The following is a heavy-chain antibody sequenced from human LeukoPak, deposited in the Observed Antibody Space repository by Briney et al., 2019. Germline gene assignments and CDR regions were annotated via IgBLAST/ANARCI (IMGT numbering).Heavy chain of an antibody. V-gene: IGHV3-23*01. CDR1: GFTFSSYA. J-gene: IGHJ4*02. D-gene: IGHD3-3*01. CDR2: ISGSGGST. Sequence: GGSLRLSCAASGFTFSSYAMSWVRQAPGKGLEWVSAISGSGGSTYYADSVKGRFTISRDNSKNTLYLQMNSLRAEDTAVYYCAKDQGYGYDFWSGYLYYFDYWGQGTLVTVSS. CDR3: AKDQGYGYDFWSGYLYYFDY.